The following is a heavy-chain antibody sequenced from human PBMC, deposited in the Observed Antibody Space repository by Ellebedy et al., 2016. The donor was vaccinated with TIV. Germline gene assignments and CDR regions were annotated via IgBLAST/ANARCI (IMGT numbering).Heavy chain of an antibody. CDR1: GGSISSSSYY. CDR3: ARFGIAVAGTY. D-gene: IGHD6-19*01. CDR2: IYYSGST. V-gene: IGHV4-39*01. Sequence: MPSETLSLTCTVSGGSISSSSYYWGWIRQPPGKGLEWIGSIYYSGSTYYNPSLKSRVTISVDTSKNQFSLKLSSVTAADTAVYYCARFGIAVAGTYWGQGTLVTVSS. J-gene: IGHJ4*02.